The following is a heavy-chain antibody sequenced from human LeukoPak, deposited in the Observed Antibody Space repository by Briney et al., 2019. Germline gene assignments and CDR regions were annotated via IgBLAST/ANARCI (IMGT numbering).Heavy chain of an antibody. CDR3: ARDRRFVNWDSSGEKAFDI. CDR2: ISGDGTTV. J-gene: IGHJ3*02. D-gene: IGHD3-22*01. Sequence: GRSLRLSCAASGFTFTGYYMSWLRQAQRKGLEWVSYISGDGTTVHYSDSVKGRFTVSRDNAKNSLYLQMNSLRAEDTAVYYCARDRRFVNWDSSGEKAFDIWGQGTMVTVSS. CDR1: GFTFTGYY. V-gene: IGHV3-11*04.